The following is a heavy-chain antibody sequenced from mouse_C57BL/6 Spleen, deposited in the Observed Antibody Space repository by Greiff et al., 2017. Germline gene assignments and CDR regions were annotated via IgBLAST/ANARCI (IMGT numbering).Heavy chain of an antibody. CDR2: IHPNSGST. CDR1: GYTFTSYW. D-gene: IGHD2-5*01. CDR3: AREGDYSNYVDYFDY. Sequence: QAQLQQPGAELVKPGASVKLSCKASGYTFTSYWMHWVKQRPGQGLEWIGMIHPNSGSTNYNEKFKSKATLTVDKSSSTAYMQLSSLTSEDSAVYYCAREGDYSNYVDYFDYWGQGTTLTVSS. V-gene: IGHV1-64*01. J-gene: IGHJ2*01.